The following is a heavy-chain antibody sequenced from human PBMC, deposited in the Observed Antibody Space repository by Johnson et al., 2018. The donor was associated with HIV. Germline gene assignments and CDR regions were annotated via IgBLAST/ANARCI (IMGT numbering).Heavy chain of an antibody. J-gene: IGHJ3*02. V-gene: IGHV3-53*01. CDR2: IYSGSST. CDR1: GFTVSSNY. CDR3: ATLPVSSGYSRADAFDI. Sequence: VQLVESGGDLIQPGGSLRLSCAASGFTVSSNYMSWVRQAPGKGLEWVSVIYSGSSTYSADSVRGRFTISRDNSKNTLYLQMNSLRAEDTAVYYCATLPVSSGYSRADAFDIWGQGTMVTVSS. D-gene: IGHD3-22*01.